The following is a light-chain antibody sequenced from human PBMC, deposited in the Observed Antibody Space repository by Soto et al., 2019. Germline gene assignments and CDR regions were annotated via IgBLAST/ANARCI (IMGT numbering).Light chain of an antibody. CDR2: GAS. CDR3: QPRRNCLT. V-gene: IGKV3-15*01. Sequence: IVITQSPATLSVSPGGRATVHCRASQSVRNNLAWYQQKPGQAPRLLIYGASTRATGIPARFSGSGYGTEFTLTISSLQSEDFAVYYCQPRRNCLTFGQRTRPE. CDR1: QSVRNN. J-gene: IGKJ5*01.